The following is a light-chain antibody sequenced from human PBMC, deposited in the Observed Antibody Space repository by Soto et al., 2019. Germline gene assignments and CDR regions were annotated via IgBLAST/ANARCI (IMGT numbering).Light chain of an antibody. CDR2: WAS. Sequence: DIVMTQSPDSLAVSLGERATINCKSSQSVLYSSNNKDYVAWYQQKPGQPPKLLIYWASIRESGVPDRFSGSGSGTDFTLTISSLQAEDVAVYYCQQCYSTPYTFGQGNKLEIK. CDR3: QQCYSTPYT. V-gene: IGKV4-1*01. CDR1: QSVLYSSNNKDY. J-gene: IGKJ2*01.